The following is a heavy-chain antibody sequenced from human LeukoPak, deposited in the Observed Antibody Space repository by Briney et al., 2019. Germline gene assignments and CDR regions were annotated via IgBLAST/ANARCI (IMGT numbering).Heavy chain of an antibody. CDR1: GYSFTSYW. J-gene: IGHJ5*02. CDR3: ASSTYYYDSSGYRGNNWFDP. D-gene: IGHD3-22*01. V-gene: IGHV5-51*01. Sequence: GGSLRLSCKGSGYSFTSYWIGWVRQMPGKGLEWMGIIYPGDSDTRYNPSFQGQVTISADKSISTAYLQWSSLKASDTAMYYCASSTYYYDSSGYRGNNWFDPWGQGTLVTVSS. CDR2: IYPGDSDT.